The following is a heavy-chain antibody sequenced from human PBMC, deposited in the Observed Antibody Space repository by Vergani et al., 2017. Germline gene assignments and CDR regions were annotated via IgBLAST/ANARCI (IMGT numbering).Heavy chain of an antibody. CDR3: AKFPLNITTPDRGDF. D-gene: IGHD1-1*01. CDR2: ISYDGDTT. CDR1: GFRLSDYG. V-gene: IGHV3-30*18. Sequence: HVQMVESGGGVVQPGRSLRLSCAVSGFRLSDYGMHWVRQAPGRGLEWVALISYDGDTTYYEASVKGRFTISRDNSKNTLFLQMHSLRVEDTALYYCAKFPLNITTPDRGDFWGQGSLVTVSS. J-gene: IGHJ4*02.